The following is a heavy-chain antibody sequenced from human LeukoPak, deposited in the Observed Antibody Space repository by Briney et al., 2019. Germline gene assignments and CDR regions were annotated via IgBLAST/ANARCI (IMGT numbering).Heavy chain of an antibody. CDR2: INHSGST. Sequence: PSETLSLTCAVYGGSFSGYYWSWIRQPPGKGLGWIGEINHSGSTNYNPSLKSRVTISVDTSKNQFSLKLSSVTAADTAVYYRARGRDGDYSYYFDYWGQGTLVTVSS. CDR3: ARGRDGDYSYYFDY. CDR1: GGSFSGYY. V-gene: IGHV4-34*01. D-gene: IGHD4-17*01. J-gene: IGHJ4*02.